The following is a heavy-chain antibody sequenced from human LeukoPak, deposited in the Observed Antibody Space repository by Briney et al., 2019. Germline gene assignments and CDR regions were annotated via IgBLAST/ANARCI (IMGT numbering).Heavy chain of an antibody. CDR3: AKEKDSSSCPYCPRAGMDV. D-gene: IGHD6-13*01. CDR1: GFTFSHYD. Sequence: GGSLRLSCAASGFTFSHYDMHWVRQATGKGLELVSTIGTNGDTYYPGSVKGRFTISREKANNFLYLQMNSLRAEDTAVYYCAKEKDSSSCPYCPRAGMDVWGQGTTVTVSS. J-gene: IGHJ6*02. CDR2: IGTNGDT. V-gene: IGHV3-13*01.